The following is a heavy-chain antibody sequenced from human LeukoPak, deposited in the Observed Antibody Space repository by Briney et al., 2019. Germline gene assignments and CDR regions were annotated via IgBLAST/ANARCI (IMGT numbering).Heavy chain of an antibody. J-gene: IGHJ6*03. Sequence: SVKVSCKASGGTFSSYAISWVRQAPGQGLEWMGGIIPIFGTANYAQKFQGRVTITTDESTSTAYMELSSLTSEDTAVYYCARGVGSGSYPPYYYYMDVWGKGTTVTVSS. V-gene: IGHV1-69*05. D-gene: IGHD3-10*01. CDR2: IIPIFGTA. CDR3: ARGVGSGSYPPYYYYMDV. CDR1: GGTFSSYA.